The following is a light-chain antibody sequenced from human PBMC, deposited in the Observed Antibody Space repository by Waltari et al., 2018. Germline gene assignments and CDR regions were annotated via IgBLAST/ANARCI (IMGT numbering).Light chain of an antibody. J-gene: IGKJ4*01. CDR3: QHYNNWPPRVA. CDR2: DAS. Sequence: EIVMTQSPATLSVSLGERVTLSCRASQTINNNLAWYQQTPGQAPRLLIYDASTRATDIPARFSGSGSGTEFTLTVSSLQSEDFAIYYCQHYNNWPPRVAFGGGTKVEIK. CDR1: QTINNN. V-gene: IGKV3-15*01.